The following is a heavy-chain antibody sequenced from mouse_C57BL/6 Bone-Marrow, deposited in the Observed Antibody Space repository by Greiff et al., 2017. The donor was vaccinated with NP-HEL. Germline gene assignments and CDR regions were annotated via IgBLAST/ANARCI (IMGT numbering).Heavy chain of an antibody. Sequence: VQLQESGPELVKPGASVKLSCKASGYTFTSYDINWVKQRPGQGLEWIGWIYPRDGSTKYNEKFKGKATLTVDTSSSTAYMGLHSLTSEDSAVYFCAREGSPYYYAMDYWGQGTSVTVSS. V-gene: IGHV1-85*01. J-gene: IGHJ4*01. D-gene: IGHD1-1*02. CDR1: GYTFTSYD. CDR3: AREGSPYYYAMDY. CDR2: IYPRDGST.